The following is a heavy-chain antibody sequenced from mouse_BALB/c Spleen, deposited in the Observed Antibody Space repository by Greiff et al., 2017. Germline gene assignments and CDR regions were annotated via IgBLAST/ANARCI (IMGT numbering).Heavy chain of an antibody. CDR1: GYSITSGYY. V-gene: IGHV3-6*02. Sequence: VQLQQSGPGLVKPSQSLSLTCSVTGYSITSGYYWNWIRQFPGNKLEWMGYISYDGSNNYNPSLKNRISITRDTSKNQFFLKLNSVTTEDTATYYCARDGYYHFDYWGQGTTLTVSS. CDR2: ISYDGSN. J-gene: IGHJ2*01. CDR3: ARDGYYHFDY. D-gene: IGHD2-3*01.